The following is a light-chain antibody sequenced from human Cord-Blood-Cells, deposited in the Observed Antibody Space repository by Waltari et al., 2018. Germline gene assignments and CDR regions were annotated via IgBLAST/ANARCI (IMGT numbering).Light chain of an antibody. V-gene: IGLV2-8*01. J-gene: IGLJ1*01. Sequence: QSALTQPPSASGSPGQSVTISCTGPSSDVGCYNYVYWYQQHPGKAPKLMIYEVSKRPSGVPDRFSGSKSGNTASLTVSGLQAEDEADYYCSSYAGSNNYVFGTGTKVTVL. CDR2: EVS. CDR1: SSDVGCYNY. CDR3: SSYAGSNNYV.